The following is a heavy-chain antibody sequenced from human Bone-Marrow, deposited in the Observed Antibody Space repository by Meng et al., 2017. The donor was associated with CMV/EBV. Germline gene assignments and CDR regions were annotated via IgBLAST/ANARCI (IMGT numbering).Heavy chain of an antibody. CDR3: ARINIVGRTWYGVGDAFDI. V-gene: IGHV1-69*02. J-gene: IGHJ3*02. Sequence: SVKVSCKASGDTFSLYTITWVRQAPGQGLEWVGRIIPIVGIANYAQRFQGRLMITADKSTRTAYMQLSSLTCEDTAVYYCARINIVGRTWYGVGDAFDIWGQGTMVTVSS. D-gene: IGHD2/OR15-2a*01. CDR1: GDTFSLYT. CDR2: IIPIVGIA.